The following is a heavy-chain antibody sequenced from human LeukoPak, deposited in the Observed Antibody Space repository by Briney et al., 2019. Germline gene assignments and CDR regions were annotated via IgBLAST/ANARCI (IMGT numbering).Heavy chain of an antibody. V-gene: IGHV4-38-2*02. CDR1: GYAISSGYY. J-gene: IGHJ4*02. Sequence: KPSETLSLTCAVSGYAISSGYYWGWIRQPPGKGLEWIGTVYHSGSIYYNPSLKSRLTTSIDTSKDQFSLKLTSVTAADTAVYYCAREPSTVPTTGPDYWGQGALVTVSS. CDR2: VYHSGSI. D-gene: IGHD3-9*01. CDR3: AREPSTVPTTGPDY.